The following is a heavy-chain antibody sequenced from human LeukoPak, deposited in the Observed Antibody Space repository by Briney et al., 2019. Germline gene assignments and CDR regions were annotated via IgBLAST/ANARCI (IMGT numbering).Heavy chain of an antibody. V-gene: IGHV4-59*01. Sequence: SETLSLTCTVSGGSISSYYWSWIRQPPGKGLEWIGYIYYSGSTNYNPSLKSRVTISVDTSKNQFSLKLSSVTAADTAVYYCARDGGIYCSGGSCYYGWYFDLWGRGTLVTVSS. CDR1: GGSISSYY. D-gene: IGHD2-15*01. CDR2: IYYSGST. J-gene: IGHJ2*01. CDR3: ARDGGIYCSGGSCYYGWYFDL.